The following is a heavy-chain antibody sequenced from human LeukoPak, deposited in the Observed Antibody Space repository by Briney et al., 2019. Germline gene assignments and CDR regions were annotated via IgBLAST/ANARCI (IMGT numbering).Heavy chain of an antibody. Sequence: PSETLSLTCAVYGGSFSGYHWSWIRQPPGKGLEWIGEINHSGSTNYNPSLKSRVTISVDTSKNQFSPKLSSVTAADTAVYYCARGPRGGDYDFWSGYYPDYYFDYWGQGTLVTVSS. CDR1: GGSFSGYH. J-gene: IGHJ4*02. CDR3: ARGPRGGDYDFWSGYYPDYYFDY. CDR2: INHSGST. D-gene: IGHD3-3*01. V-gene: IGHV4-34*01.